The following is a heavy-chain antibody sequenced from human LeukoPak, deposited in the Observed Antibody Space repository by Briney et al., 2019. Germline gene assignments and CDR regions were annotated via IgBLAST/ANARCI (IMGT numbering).Heavy chain of an antibody. V-gene: IGHV1-69*06. Sequence: SVSVSCTTSRDTFSSYDISWVRQAPGQGGEGMGGIIPIFGKANYAQKLRGRVTITADKYTSTAYMEVSRLRSEDTAVYYCARLFTPRYCSTTSCYWKGWFDPWGQGTLVTVSS. D-gene: IGHD2-2*01. CDR3: ARLFTPRYCSTTSCYWKGWFDP. CDR2: IIPIFGKA. CDR1: RDTFSSYD. J-gene: IGHJ5*02.